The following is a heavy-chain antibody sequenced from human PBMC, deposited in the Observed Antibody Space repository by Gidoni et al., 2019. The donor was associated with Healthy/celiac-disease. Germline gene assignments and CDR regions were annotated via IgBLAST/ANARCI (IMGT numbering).Heavy chain of an antibody. CDR2: IYYSGST. D-gene: IGHD3-22*01. J-gene: IGHJ3*02. Sequence: GYIYYSGSTYYNPSLKSRVTISVDTSKNQFSLKLSSVTAADTAVYYCAGGYDTYYYDSSGYLVAAFDIWGQGTMVTVSS. CDR3: AGGYDTYYYDSSGYLVAAFDI. V-gene: IGHV4-30-4*01.